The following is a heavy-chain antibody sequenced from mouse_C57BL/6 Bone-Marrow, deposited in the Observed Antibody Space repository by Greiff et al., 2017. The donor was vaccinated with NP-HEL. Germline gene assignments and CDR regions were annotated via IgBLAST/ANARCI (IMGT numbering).Heavy chain of an antibody. J-gene: IGHJ4*01. Sequence: EVQLQESGTVLARPGASVKMSCKTSGYTFPSYWMHWVTQRPGPGLEWIGALYPGNSDTSYNQKFKGKAKLTAVTSASTAYMELSSLTNEDSAVYYCTRTHLLLLQDYWGQGTSVTVSS. D-gene: IGHD1-1*01. CDR3: TRTHLLLLQDY. V-gene: IGHV1-5*01. CDR2: LYPGNSDT. CDR1: GYTFPSYW.